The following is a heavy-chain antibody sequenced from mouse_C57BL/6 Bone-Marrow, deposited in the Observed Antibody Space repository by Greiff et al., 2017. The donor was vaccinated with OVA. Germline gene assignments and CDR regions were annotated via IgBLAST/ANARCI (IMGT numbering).Heavy chain of an antibody. CDR3: ARYWDEEYYFDY. D-gene: IGHD4-1*01. V-gene: IGHV1-26*01. CDR2: INPNNGGT. J-gene: IGHJ2*01. Sequence: EVQLQQSGPELVKPGASVKISCKASGYTFTDYYMNWVKQSHGKSLEWIGDINPNNGGTSYNQKFKGKATLTVDKSSSTAYVELRSLTSEDSAVYYCARYWDEEYYFDYWGQGTTLTVSS. CDR1: GYTFTDYY.